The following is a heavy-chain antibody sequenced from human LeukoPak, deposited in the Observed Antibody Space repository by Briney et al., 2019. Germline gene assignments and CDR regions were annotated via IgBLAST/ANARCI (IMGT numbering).Heavy chain of an antibody. J-gene: IGHJ4*02. CDR1: GASISGYY. D-gene: IGHD4-17*01. V-gene: IGHV4-59*01. CDR3: AGEGDYWHRFDE. Sequence: PSETLSLTCTVSGASISGYYWTWIRQPPGKGLEWIGNIFHSGSTNYNPSLKSRVTISLEASKKQFSLRLTSVTAEDTAVYYCAGEGDYWHRFDEGGRGTLVTVSS. CDR2: IFHSGST.